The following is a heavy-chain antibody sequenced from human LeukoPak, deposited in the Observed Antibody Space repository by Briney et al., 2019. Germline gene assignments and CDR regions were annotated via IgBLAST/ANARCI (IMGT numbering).Heavy chain of an antibody. CDR2: IKQDGSEK. J-gene: IGHJ6*04. V-gene: IGHV3-7*03. Sequence: GGSLRLSCAASGFTFSSYWMSRVRQAPGKGLEWVANIKQDGSEKYYVDSVKGRFTISRDNAKNSLYLQMNSLRAEDTAVYYCAREFGRYSYGYVPYGMDVWGKGTTVTVSS. D-gene: IGHD5-18*01. CDR1: GFTFSSYW. CDR3: AREFGRYSYGYVPYGMDV.